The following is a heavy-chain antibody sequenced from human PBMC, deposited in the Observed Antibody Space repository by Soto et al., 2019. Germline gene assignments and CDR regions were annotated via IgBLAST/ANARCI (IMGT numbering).Heavy chain of an antibody. CDR1: GFTFSGYW. D-gene: IGHD6-19*01. Sequence: GGSLRLSCAASGFTFSGYWMHWVRQAPGKGLVWVSRINSDGSSTSYADSVKGRFTISRDNAKNTLYLQMNSLRAEDTAVYYCARDLEYSSGWYGPTYYYYYGMDVWGQGTTVTVSS. CDR3: ARDLEYSSGWYGPTYYYYYGMDV. J-gene: IGHJ6*02. CDR2: INSDGSST. V-gene: IGHV3-74*01.